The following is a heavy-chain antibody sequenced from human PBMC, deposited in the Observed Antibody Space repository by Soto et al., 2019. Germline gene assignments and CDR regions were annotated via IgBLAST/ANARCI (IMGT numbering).Heavy chain of an antibody. CDR1: GFSFSTYG. V-gene: IGHV3-7*01. CDR3: VTDRDYSKDY. D-gene: IGHD4-4*01. CDR2: IKEDGSDK. Sequence: GGSLRLSCAASGFSFSTYGMNWVRQAPGKGLEWVANIKEDGSDKHYVDSVKGRFTISRDNAKNSLFLQMNSLRAEDTAVYYCVTDRDYSKDYWGQGTLVTVSS. J-gene: IGHJ4*02.